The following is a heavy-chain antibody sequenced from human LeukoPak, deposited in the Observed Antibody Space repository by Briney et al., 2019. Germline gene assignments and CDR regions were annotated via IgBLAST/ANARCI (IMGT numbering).Heavy chain of an antibody. V-gene: IGHV3-33*06. D-gene: IGHD2-15*01. CDR2: IWYDGSNK. CDR3: AKGRNDCSGGSCYYLDAFDI. Sequence: GGSLRLSCVASGFTFSSYGMHWVRQAPGKGLEWVAVIWYDGSNKYYADSVKGRFTISRDNSKNTLYLQMNSLRAEDTAVYYCAKGRNDCSGGSCYYLDAFDIWGQGTMVTVSS. CDR1: GFTFSSYG. J-gene: IGHJ3*02.